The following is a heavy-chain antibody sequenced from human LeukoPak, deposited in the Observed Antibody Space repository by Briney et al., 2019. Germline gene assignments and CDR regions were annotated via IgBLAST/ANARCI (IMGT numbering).Heavy chain of an antibody. J-gene: IGHJ6*02. CDR3: ARSSERYYYGMDV. V-gene: IGHV3-21*01. Sequence: PGGSLRLSCAASGFTFEDYGMSWVRQAPGKGLEWVSYISTSSSYIYYADSVKGRFTTSRDNAKNSMFLQMNSLRAEDTAVYYCARSSERYYYGMDVWGRGTTVTVSS. CDR2: ISTSSSYI. CDR1: GFTFEDYG.